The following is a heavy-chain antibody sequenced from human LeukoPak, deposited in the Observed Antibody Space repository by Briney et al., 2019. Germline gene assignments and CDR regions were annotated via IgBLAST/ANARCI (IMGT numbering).Heavy chain of an antibody. CDR3: ARSSSVGFDP. J-gene: IGHJ5*02. V-gene: IGHV3-43*02. D-gene: IGHD6-6*01. CDR1: GFTSEDYA. Sequence: PGGSLRRSSAACGFTSEDYAMHWFRQAPGKGLEWVSLISGDGGSTYYADSVKGRFTISRDNSKNSLYLQMNSLRTEDTALYYCARSSSVGFDPWGQGTLVTVSS. CDR2: ISGDGGST.